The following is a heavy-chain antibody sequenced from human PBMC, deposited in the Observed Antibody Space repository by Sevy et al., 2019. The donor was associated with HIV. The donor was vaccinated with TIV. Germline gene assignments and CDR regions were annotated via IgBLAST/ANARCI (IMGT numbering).Heavy chain of an antibody. J-gene: IGHJ4*02. CDR2: ISSSSSYI. CDR3: ARGSAGYSGYDRPKQSFDY. Sequence: GESLKISCADSGFTFSSYSMNWVRQAPGKGLEWVSSISSSSSYIYYADSVKGRFTISRDNAKNSLYLQMNSLRAEDTAVYYCARGSAGYSGYDRPKQSFDYWGQGTLVTVSS. CDR1: GFTFSSYS. V-gene: IGHV3-21*01. D-gene: IGHD5-12*01.